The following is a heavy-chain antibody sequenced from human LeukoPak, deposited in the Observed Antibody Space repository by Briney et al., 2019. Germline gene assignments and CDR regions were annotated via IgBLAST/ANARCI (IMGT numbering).Heavy chain of an antibody. CDR1: GYSISSGYY. CDR2: IYYSGST. Sequence: SETLSLTCTVSGYSISSGYYWSWIRQPPGKGLEWIGYIYYSGSTNYNPPLKSRVTISVDTSKNQFSLKLSSVTAADTAVYYCARDRAFDIWGQGTMVTVSS. CDR3: ARDRAFDI. V-gene: IGHV4-61*01. J-gene: IGHJ3*02.